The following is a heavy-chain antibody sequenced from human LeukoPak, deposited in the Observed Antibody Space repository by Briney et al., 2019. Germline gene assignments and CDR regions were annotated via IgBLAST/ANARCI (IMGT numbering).Heavy chain of an antibody. CDR2: IIPIFGTA. D-gene: IGHD2-15*01. Sequence: GASVKVSCKASGGTFSSYAISWVRQAPGQGLEWMGGIIPIFGTANYAQKFQGRVTITADESTSTAYMELSSLRSEDTAVYYCARDCSGGSCYDGVDYWGQGTLVIVSS. V-gene: IGHV1-69*13. J-gene: IGHJ4*02. CDR1: GGTFSSYA. CDR3: ARDCSGGSCYDGVDY.